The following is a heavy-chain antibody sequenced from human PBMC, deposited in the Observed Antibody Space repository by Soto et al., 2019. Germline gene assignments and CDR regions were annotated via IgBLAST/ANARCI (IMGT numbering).Heavy chain of an antibody. V-gene: IGHV3-11*01. CDR3: AIAGKIVKFGLISMSTGLAV. CDR1: GFIFSDYY. J-gene: IGHJ6*02. CDR2: SSNSYRST. Sequence: QVQLVESGGGLVKPGGSLRLSCAASGFIFSDYYMTWIRKAPGKGLEWLSCSSNSYRSTYYADSVKDRFVVSKDNAKNLVYHQMNSLSAEDTAVYCCAIAGKIVKFGLISMSTGLAVWGQGTTVNVSS. D-gene: IGHD3-3*01.